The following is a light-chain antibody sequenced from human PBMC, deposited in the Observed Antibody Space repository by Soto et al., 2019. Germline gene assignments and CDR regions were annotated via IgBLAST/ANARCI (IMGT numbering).Light chain of an antibody. J-gene: IGKJ1*01. CDR2: DAS. V-gene: IGKV3-15*01. Sequence: EIVMTQSPDTLSVSPGERVTLSCRASQTVSTNLVWYHQKPGQAPRLLIYDASTRATDIPARYSGSGSGTEFNFTISSLQSEDFAVYHCQYYGDSPRTFGQGTKV. CDR1: QTVSTN. CDR3: QYYGDSPRT.